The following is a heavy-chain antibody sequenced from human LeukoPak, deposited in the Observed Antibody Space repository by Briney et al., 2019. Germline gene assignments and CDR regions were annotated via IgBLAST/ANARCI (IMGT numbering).Heavy chain of an antibody. CDR2: IIPIFGTA. CDR1: GGTFSSYA. V-gene: IGHV1-69*01. Sequence: ASVKVSCKASGGTFSSYAISWVRQAPGQGLEWMGGIIPIFGTANYAQKFQGRVTITADESSSTAYMELSSLRSEDTAVYYCARESGFITIFGVVPDAFDIWGQGTMVTVSS. J-gene: IGHJ3*02. CDR3: ARESGFITIFGVVPDAFDI. D-gene: IGHD3-3*01.